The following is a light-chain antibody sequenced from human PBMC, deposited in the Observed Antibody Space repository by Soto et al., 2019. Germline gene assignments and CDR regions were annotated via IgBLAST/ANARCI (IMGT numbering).Light chain of an antibody. CDR1: QSVSSGY. V-gene: IGKV3-20*01. Sequence: EIVLTQSPGTLSLSPGERATLSCRASQSVSSGYLAWYQQKPGQAHRLLIYGASSRATGIPDRFSGSGSGTDFTLTISRLEPEDFAVYYCQQYGSSRTFGQGTKVDIK. CDR2: GAS. J-gene: IGKJ1*01. CDR3: QQYGSSRT.